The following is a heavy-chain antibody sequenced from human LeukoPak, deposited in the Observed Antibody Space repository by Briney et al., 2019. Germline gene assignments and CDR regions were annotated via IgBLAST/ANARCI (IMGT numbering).Heavy chain of an antibody. D-gene: IGHD6-6*01. V-gene: IGHV3-9*01. CDR1: GFTFSSYA. Sequence: GGSLRLSCAASGFTFSSYAMHWVRQAPGKGLEWVSGISWNSGSIGYADSVKGRFTISRDNAKNSLYLQMNSLRAEDTALYYCAKDRDSSSAGLDYWGQGTLVTVSS. J-gene: IGHJ4*02. CDR2: ISWNSGSI. CDR3: AKDRDSSSAGLDY.